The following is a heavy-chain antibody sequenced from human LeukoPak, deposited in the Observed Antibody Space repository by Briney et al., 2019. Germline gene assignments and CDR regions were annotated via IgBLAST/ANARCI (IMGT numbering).Heavy chain of an antibody. J-gene: IGHJ5*01. CDR2: IRYDGSNK. Sequence: GGSLRLSCAASGFTFSSYGMHWVRQAPGKGLEWVAFIRYDGSNKYYADSVKGRFTISRDNSKNTLYLQMHGLRVEDTAVYYCVKDAGRYCVRSDCPPPYSDSWGQGTLVTVSS. CDR1: GFTFSSYG. V-gene: IGHV3-30*02. D-gene: IGHD5/OR15-5a*01. CDR3: VKDAGRYCVRSDCPPPYSDS.